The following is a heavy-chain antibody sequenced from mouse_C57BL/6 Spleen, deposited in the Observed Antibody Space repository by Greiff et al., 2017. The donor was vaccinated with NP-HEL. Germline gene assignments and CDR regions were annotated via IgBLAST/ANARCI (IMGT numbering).Heavy chain of an antibody. CDR1: GYTFTSYW. D-gene: IGHD2-3*01. V-gene: IGHV1-50*01. J-gene: IGHJ2*01. CDR2: IDPSDSYT. CDR3: AKMGSYDLYYFDY. Sequence: QVQLQQPGAELVKPGASVKLSCKASGYTFTSYWMQWVKQRPGQGLEWIGEIDPSDSYTNYNQKFKGKATLTVDKSSSTAYMQLSSLSSEDSAVYYCAKMGSYDLYYFDYWGQGTTLTVSS.